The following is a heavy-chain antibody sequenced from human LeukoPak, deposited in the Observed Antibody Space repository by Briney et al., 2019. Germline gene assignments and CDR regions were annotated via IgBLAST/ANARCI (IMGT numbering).Heavy chain of an antibody. Sequence: GRSLRLSCAASGFTFSSYAMHWVRQAPGKRLEWVAVISYDGSNKFYADSVKGRFTVSRDNSKNTLYLQLNSLRAEDTAVYYCASPSTAMASNYYFDYWGQGTLVTVSS. D-gene: IGHD5-18*01. CDR3: ASPSTAMASNYYFDY. J-gene: IGHJ4*02. CDR2: ISYDGSNK. V-gene: IGHV3-30-3*01. CDR1: GFTFSSYA.